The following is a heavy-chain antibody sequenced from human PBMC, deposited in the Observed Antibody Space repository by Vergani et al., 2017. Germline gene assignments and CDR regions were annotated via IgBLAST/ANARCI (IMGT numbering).Heavy chain of an antibody. CDR1: GFTFSSYT. V-gene: IGHV3-21*01. J-gene: IGHJ4*02. D-gene: IGHD1-26*01. CDR3: ASGWELRNY. CDR2: ISSSSANI. Sequence: EVQLVESGGGLVKPGGSLRLSCAASGFTFSSYTMTWVRQAPGKGLQWVSSISSSSANIHYADSVKGRFTVSRDSGRNSLYLQMNSLRAEDTAMYYCASGWELRNYWGQGTLVTVSS.